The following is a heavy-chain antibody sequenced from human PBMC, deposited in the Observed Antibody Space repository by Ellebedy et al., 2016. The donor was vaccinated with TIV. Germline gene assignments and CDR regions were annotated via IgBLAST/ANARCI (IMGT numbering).Heavy chain of an antibody. J-gene: IGHJ3*02. D-gene: IGHD1-26*01. CDR3: AKGSEWDLLGAFDI. CDR1: GFTFSSYA. Sequence: LSLTCAASGFTFSSYAMTWVRQAPGQGLEWVSTTSGSGGGTYYADSVKGRFTISRDNSKNTVYLQMNTLSADDTAIYYCAKGSEWDLLGAFDIWGQGTLVTVSS. V-gene: IGHV3-23*01. CDR2: TSGSGGGT.